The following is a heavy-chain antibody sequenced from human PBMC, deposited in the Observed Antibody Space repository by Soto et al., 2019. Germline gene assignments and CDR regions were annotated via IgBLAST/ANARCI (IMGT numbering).Heavy chain of an antibody. CDR3: TRPAGRVDYFDY. CDR1: GFVFSTYS. J-gene: IGHJ4*02. V-gene: IGHV3-48*02. Sequence: EVQLVESGGGLVQPGGSLRLSCAASGFVFSTYSMNWVRQAPGKGLEWVSYISSSSSTIYYADSVQGRFTISRDNAKNSLYLQVNSLRDEDTAVYYCTRPAGRVDYFDYWGQGTLVTVSS. CDR2: ISSSSSTI. D-gene: IGHD2-15*01.